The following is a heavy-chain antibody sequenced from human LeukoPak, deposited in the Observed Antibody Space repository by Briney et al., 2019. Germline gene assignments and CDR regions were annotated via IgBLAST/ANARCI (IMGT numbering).Heavy chain of an antibody. CDR3: ARGSYTVTTELDY. V-gene: IGHV1-8*02. Sequence: GASVKVSCKASGGTFSSYAINWVRQATGQGLEWMGWMNPNSGNTGYAQKFQGRVTMTRNTSISTAYMELSSLRSEDTAVYYCARGSYTVTTELDYWGQGTLVTVSS. CDR2: MNPNSGNT. J-gene: IGHJ4*02. CDR1: GGTFSSYA. D-gene: IGHD4-17*01.